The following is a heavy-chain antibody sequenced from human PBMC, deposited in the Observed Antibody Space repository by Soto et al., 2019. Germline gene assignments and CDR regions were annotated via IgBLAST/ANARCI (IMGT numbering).Heavy chain of an antibody. D-gene: IGHD5-12*01. CDR3: ARGIVATKTGYFDY. CDR1: GGSFSGYY. V-gene: IGHV4-34*01. J-gene: IGHJ4*02. CDR2: INHSGST. Sequence: QVQLQQWGAGLLKPSETLSLTCAVYGGSFSGYYWSWIRQPPGKGLEWIGEINHSGSTNYNPSLKSRVTISVDTSKNQVSLKLSSVTAADTAVYYCARGIVATKTGYFDYWGQGTLVTVSS.